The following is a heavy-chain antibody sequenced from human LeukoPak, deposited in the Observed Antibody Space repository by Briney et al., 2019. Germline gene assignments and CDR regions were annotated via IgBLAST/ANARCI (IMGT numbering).Heavy chain of an antibody. CDR2: IYTSGST. CDR1: GGSISSYY. D-gene: IGHD3-9*01. V-gene: IGHV4-4*07. Sequence: SETLSLTCTVSGGSISSYYWSWIRQPAGKGLEWIGRIYTSGSTNYNPSLKSRVTISVDTSKNQFSLRLSSVTAADTAVYYCARERLANYYYYYMDVWGKGTMVTVSS. J-gene: IGHJ6*03. CDR3: ARERLANYYYYYMDV.